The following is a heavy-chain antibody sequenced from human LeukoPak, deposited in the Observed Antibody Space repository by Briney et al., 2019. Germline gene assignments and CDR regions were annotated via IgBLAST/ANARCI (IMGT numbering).Heavy chain of an antibody. CDR2: IYSGGDT. Sequence: GGSLRLSCAASGFTLSTNYMNWVRQAPGKGLEWVSVIYSGGDTYYADSVKERFTISRDNSINTLYLQMNSLRADDTAVYYCAREVYGSTWFDSWGQGTLVTVSS. CDR1: GFTLSTNY. D-gene: IGHD6-13*01. CDR3: AREVYGSTWFDS. V-gene: IGHV3-66*01. J-gene: IGHJ5*01.